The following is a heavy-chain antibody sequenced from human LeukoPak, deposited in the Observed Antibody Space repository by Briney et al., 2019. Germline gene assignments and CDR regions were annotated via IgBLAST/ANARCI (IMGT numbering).Heavy chain of an antibody. V-gene: IGHV3-74*01. D-gene: IGHD5-24*01. Sequence: PGGSLRLSCAASGFTFRRHWMHWVRQAPGKGLVWVSRVNDDGSATYYADSVKGRFSISRDNPKSTLYLHMHSLRADDTAVYYCAREEEMATNTDYWGQGTLVTVS. J-gene: IGHJ4*02. CDR3: AREEEMATNTDY. CDR2: VNDDGSAT. CDR1: GFTFRRHW.